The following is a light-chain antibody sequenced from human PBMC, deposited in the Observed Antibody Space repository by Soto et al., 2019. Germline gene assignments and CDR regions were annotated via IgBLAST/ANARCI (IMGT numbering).Light chain of an antibody. CDR1: QSIRSY. CDR2: AAS. CDR3: QQTSSTPT. V-gene: IGKV1-39*01. Sequence: DIHLTHSPSSLSSSVLYIFTITCRASQSIRSYLNWYQQKPGKAPKLLIYAASSLQTGVSSRFSGSGSGTDFTLTISNLQPEDFATYYCQQTSSTPTFGGGTKVDIK. J-gene: IGKJ4*01.